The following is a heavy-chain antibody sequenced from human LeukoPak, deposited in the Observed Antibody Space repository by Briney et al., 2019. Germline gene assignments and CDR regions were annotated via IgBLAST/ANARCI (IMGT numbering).Heavy chain of an antibody. Sequence: SETLSLTCAVYGGSFSGYYWSWIRQPPGKGLEWIGEINHSGSTNYNPSLESRVTISVDTSKNQFSLKLSSVTAADTAVYYCARVVVVVPAAILVRDWFDPWGQGTLVTVSS. CDR1: GGSFSGYY. CDR3: ARVVVVVPAAILVRDWFDP. D-gene: IGHD2-2*01. CDR2: INHSGST. J-gene: IGHJ5*02. V-gene: IGHV4-34*01.